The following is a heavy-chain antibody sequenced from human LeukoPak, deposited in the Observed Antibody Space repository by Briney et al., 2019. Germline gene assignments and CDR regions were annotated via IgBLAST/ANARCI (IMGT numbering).Heavy chain of an antibody. CDR2: IYHSGST. V-gene: IGHV4-38-2*02. CDR3: ARQAGYSSGWSGYYYYMDV. J-gene: IGHJ6*03. D-gene: IGHD6-19*01. CDR1: GYSISSGYY. Sequence: PSETLSLTCTVSGYSISSGYYWGWIRQPPGKGLEWIGSIYHSGSTYYNPSLKSRVTISVDTSKNQFSLKLSSVTAADTAVYYCARQAGYSSGWSGYYYYMDVWGKGTTVTISS.